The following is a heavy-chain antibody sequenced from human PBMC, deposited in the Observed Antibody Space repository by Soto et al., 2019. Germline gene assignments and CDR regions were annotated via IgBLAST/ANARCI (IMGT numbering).Heavy chain of an antibody. V-gene: IGHV4-34*01. CDR3: ARGGIRDYIWGTYRYPTPADAFDI. J-gene: IGHJ3*02. CDR2: INHSGST. Sequence: SETLSLTCAVYGGSFSGYYWSWIRQPPGKGLEWIGEINHSGSTNYNPSLKSRVTISVDTSKNQFSLKLSSVTAADTAVYYCARGGIRDYIWGTYRYPTPADAFDIWGQGTMVTVSS. CDR1: GGSFSGYY. D-gene: IGHD3-16*02.